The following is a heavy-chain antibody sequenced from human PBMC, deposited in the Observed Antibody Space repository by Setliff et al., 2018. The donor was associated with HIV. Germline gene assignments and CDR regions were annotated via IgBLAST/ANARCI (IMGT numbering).Heavy chain of an antibody. CDR3: ARERSALLWKNWFDP. Sequence: SETLSLTCTVSGGSIISSTYFWGWIRQPPGKGLECIGNIYYSGSTSYNPSLKSRVTISVDTSKNQFSLKLSSVTAADTAVYYCARERSALLWKNWFDPWG. D-gene: IGHD3-10*01. CDR1: GGSIISSTYF. V-gene: IGHV4-39*02. CDR2: IYYSGST. J-gene: IGHJ5*02.